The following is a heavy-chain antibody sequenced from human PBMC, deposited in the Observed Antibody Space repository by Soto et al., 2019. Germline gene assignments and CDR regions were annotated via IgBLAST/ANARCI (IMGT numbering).Heavy chain of an antibody. CDR3: ARAGVVVVAATVVRPPGYYYYGMDV. Sequence: QVQLVQSGAEVKKPGSSVKVSCKASGGTFSSYAISWVRQAPGQGLEWMGGIIPIFGTANYAQKFQGRVTIPADKPTSTAYMELSSLRSDDTAVYYCARAGVVVVAATVVRPPGYYYYGMDVWGQGTTVTVSS. CDR2: IIPIFGTA. D-gene: IGHD2-15*01. J-gene: IGHJ6*02. V-gene: IGHV1-69*06. CDR1: GGTFSSYA.